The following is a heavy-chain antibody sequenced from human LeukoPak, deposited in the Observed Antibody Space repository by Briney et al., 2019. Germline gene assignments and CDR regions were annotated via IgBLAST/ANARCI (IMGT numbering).Heavy chain of an antibody. CDR1: GFTFNVYA. CDR3: ARALVGAAFDT. V-gene: IGHV3-21*06. CDR2: ISGSRDFI. D-gene: IGHD1-26*01. Sequence: GGSLRLSCAVSGFTFNVYAMHWVRQIPGKGPEWISSISGSRDFIYYADSVKGRFTISRDNAKNSLYLDMNSPRVEDTAVYFCARALVGAAFDTWGQGALVTVSS. J-gene: IGHJ4*02.